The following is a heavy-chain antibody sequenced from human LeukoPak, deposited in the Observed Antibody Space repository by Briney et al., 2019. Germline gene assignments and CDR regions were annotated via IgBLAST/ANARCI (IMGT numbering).Heavy chain of an antibody. V-gene: IGHV3-74*01. CDR2: INSDGSST. CDR1: GFTFSSYW. Sequence: PGGSLRLSCAASGFTFSSYWMHWIRQAPGKGLVWVSRINSDGSSTSYADSVKGRFTISRDNSKNTLYLQMNSLRAEDTAVYYCARDGVVVPAANYYYYYGMDVWGQGTTVTVSS. CDR3: ARDGVVVPAANYYYYYGMDV. D-gene: IGHD2-2*01. J-gene: IGHJ6*02.